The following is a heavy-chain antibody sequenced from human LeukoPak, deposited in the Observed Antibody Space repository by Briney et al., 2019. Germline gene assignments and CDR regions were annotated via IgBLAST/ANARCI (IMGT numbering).Heavy chain of an antibody. CDR3: ATQQSGHYDAFDI. V-gene: IGHV1-18*01. CDR2: ISVHNGNT. D-gene: IGHD5-12*01. J-gene: IGHJ3*02. Sequence: GASVKVSCKGSNYTFTSFGISWVRQAPGQGLEWMGWISVHNGNTNYAQNLQGRVTMTAYTSPSTVYMELRSLRPDDTAVYYCATQQSGHYDAFDIWGQGTMVTVSS. CDR1: NYTFTSFG.